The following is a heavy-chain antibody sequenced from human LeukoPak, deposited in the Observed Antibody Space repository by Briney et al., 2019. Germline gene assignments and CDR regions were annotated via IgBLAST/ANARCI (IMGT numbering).Heavy chain of an antibody. CDR3: AKENDFVY. Sequence: GGSLRLSCAASGFTFSNYDMHWVRQAPGKGLEWVAVISYDGTNKYYADSVKGRFTISRDNSKSTLYLQMNSLRAEDTAVYYCAKENDFVYWGQGALVTVSS. V-gene: IGHV3-30*18. CDR1: GFTFSNYD. CDR2: ISYDGTNK. D-gene: IGHD3-3*01. J-gene: IGHJ4*02.